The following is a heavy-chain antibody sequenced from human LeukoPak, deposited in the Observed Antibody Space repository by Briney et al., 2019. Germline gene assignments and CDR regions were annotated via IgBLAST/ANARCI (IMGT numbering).Heavy chain of an antibody. CDR1: GFTFSSYG. CDR3: ARDFSLQLFDY. J-gene: IGHJ4*02. V-gene: IGHV3-33*01. D-gene: IGHD5-24*01. CDR2: IWSDGSYK. Sequence: GGALRLSCAASGFTFSSYGFHWVRHAPGKGLEGVAVIWSDGSYKYYADSVKGRFTISRDDSKNTLYLQMNSLRAEDTAVYYCARDFSLQLFDYWGQGTLVTVFS.